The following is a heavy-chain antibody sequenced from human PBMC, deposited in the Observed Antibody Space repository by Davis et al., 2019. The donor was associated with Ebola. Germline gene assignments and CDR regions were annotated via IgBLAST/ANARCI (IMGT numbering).Heavy chain of an antibody. CDR1: TFSFNVYA. J-gene: IGHJ6*02. CDR2: IGHDGTTK. Sequence: PGGSLRLSCGASTFSFNVYAMHWVRQAPGKGLEWVAVIGHDGTTKTYADSVKGRFIISRDNSKNTMSPQMNSLGADDTAVYYCARGDNYYGLDVWGQGTTVTVSS. CDR3: ARGDNYYGLDV. V-gene: IGHV3-30*14.